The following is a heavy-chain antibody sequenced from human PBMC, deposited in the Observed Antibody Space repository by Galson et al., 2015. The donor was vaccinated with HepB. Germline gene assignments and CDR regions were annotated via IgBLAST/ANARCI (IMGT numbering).Heavy chain of an antibody. Sequence: SLRLSCAASGFTFSSYAMSWVRQAPGKGLEWVSAISGSGGSTYYADSVKGRFTISRDNSKNTLYLQMNSLRAEDTAVYYCAKEGPLGYCSSTSCLAFDYWGQGTLVTVSS. CDR3: AKEGPLGYCSSTSCLAFDY. J-gene: IGHJ4*02. V-gene: IGHV3-23*01. CDR1: GFTFSSYA. D-gene: IGHD2-2*01. CDR2: ISGSGGST.